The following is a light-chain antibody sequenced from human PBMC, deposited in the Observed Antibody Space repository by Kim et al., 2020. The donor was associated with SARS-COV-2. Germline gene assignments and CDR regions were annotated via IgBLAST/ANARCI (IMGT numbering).Light chain of an antibody. CDR2: EVS. CDR1: SSDVGNYNL. Sequence: GQSSTLACTGTSSDVGNYNLVSWYQHHPGKAPKLMIYEVSKRPSGVSNRFSGSKSGNTASLTISGLQAEDEADYYCCSYAHSSTFVFGTGTKVTVL. J-gene: IGLJ1*01. CDR3: CSYAHSSTFV. V-gene: IGLV2-23*02.